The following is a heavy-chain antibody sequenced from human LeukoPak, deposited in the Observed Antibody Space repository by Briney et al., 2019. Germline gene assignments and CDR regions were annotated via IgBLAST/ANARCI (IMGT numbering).Heavy chain of an antibody. CDR1: GGTFSSYA. CDR2: IIPIFGTA. Sequence: SVKVSCKASGGTFSSYAISWVRQAPGQGLEWMGGIIPIFGTANYAQKFQGRVTITADKSTSTAYMELSSLRSEDTAVYYCARDHYDYVWGSYRRHYNAFDIWGQGTMVTVSS. V-gene: IGHV1-69*06. CDR3: ARDHYDYVWGSYRRHYNAFDI. J-gene: IGHJ3*02. D-gene: IGHD3-16*02.